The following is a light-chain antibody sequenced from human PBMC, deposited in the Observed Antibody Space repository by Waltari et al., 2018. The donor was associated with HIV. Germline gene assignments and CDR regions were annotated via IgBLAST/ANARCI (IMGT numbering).Light chain of an antibody. Sequence: QSALTQPASVSGSPGQSITIPCTGSSSDVGAYKYVSWYQQHPGKVPKLRRYEVTNRPQGVSDRYSCSKSGNTASLTISGLQAEDEADYYCASRTFITTVIFGGGTKVTVL. J-gene: IGLJ2*01. V-gene: IGLV2-14*03. CDR1: SSDVGAYKY. CDR2: EVT. CDR3: ASRTFITTVI.